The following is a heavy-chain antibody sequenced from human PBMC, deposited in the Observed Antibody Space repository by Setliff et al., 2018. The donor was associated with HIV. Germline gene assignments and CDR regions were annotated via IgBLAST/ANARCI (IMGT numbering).Heavy chain of an antibody. D-gene: IGHD3-10*01. V-gene: IGHV4-59*11. CDR1: GGSISSHY. Sequence: PSETLSLTCTVSGGSISSHYWSWIRQPPGKGLEWIGEIYHSGSSNYNPSLKSRVTISVDTSKNQFSLKLSSVTAADTAVYYCARRHGSGSSGYEGASYWGRGTLVTVSS. CDR3: ARRHGSGSSGYEGASY. J-gene: IGHJ4*02. CDR2: IYHSGSS.